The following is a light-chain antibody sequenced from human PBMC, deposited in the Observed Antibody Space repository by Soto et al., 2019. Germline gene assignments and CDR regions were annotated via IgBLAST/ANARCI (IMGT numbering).Light chain of an antibody. J-gene: IGLJ1*01. CDR2: RNN. CDR1: TSNIGSNY. V-gene: IGLV1-47*01. Sequence: QSVLTQPPSGFGSPGQGVTISCSGSTSNIGSNYVYWYQQLPGTAPKLLIYRNNQRPSGVPDRFSGSKSGTSASLAISGLRSDDEADYFCATWDDSLNGFYVFGTGTKVTVL. CDR3: ATWDDSLNGFYV.